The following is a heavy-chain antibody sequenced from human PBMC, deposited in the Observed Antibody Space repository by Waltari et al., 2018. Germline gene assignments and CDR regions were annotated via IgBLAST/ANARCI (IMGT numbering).Heavy chain of an antibody. Sequence: EVRLVESGGGLVQPGGSLTLSCAASGFTFSNYGMSWVRQAPGKVLGCVSTTSGSGGTTFYADSVKCRFTMSKDNSKNTLFLQMNSLRFDDTAEYYCAKSTGSYYEVFDYWGRGTLVTVSS. CDR2: TSGSGGTT. CDR1: GFTFSNYG. D-gene: IGHD1-26*01. V-gene: IGHV3-23*04. J-gene: IGHJ4*02. CDR3: AKSTGSYYEVFDY.